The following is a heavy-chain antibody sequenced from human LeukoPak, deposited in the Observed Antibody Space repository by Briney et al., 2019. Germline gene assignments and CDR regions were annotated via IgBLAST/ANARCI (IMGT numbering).Heavy chain of an antibody. V-gene: IGHV1-18*01. CDR2: ISAYSGNT. CDR3: ASWPVGWYGEDS. Sequence: ASVKVSCKASGYTFTSYGISWVRQAPGQWLEWMGWISAYSGNTNYAQRLQGRVTMTTDTSTSTAYMELRSLRSDDTAVYYCASWPVGWYGEDSWGQGTLVTVSS. D-gene: IGHD6-19*01. CDR1: GYTFTSYG. J-gene: IGHJ4*02.